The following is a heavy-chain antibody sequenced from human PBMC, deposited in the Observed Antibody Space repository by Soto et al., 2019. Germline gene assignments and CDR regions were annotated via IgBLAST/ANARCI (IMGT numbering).Heavy chain of an antibody. V-gene: IGHV3-23*01. J-gene: IGHJ6*03. D-gene: IGHD4-17*01. CDR3: AKAAAYGDYIMDYYYYMDV. CDR1: GFTFSSYA. CDR2: ISGSGGST. Sequence: EVQLLESGGGLVQPGGSLRLSCAASGFTFSSYAMSWVRQAPGKGLEWVSAISGSGGSTYYADSVKGRFTISRDNSKNTLYLQMNSLRAEDTAVYYCAKAAAYGDYIMDYYYYMDVWGKGTTVTVSS.